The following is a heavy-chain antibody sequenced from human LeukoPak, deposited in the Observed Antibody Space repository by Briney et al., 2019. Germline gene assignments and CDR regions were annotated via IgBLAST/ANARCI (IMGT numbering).Heavy chain of an antibody. V-gene: IGHV4-59*01. CDR2: IYYSGST. J-gene: IGHJ4*02. Sequence: SETLSLTCTVSGGSISSSYWSWIRQPPEKGLEWIGYIYYSGSTNSNPSLKSRVTISVDTSKNQFSLKLTSVTAADTAVYYCARGGYSSGWYVFDYWGQGTLVTVSS. CDR1: GGSISSSY. CDR3: ARGGYSSGWYVFDY. D-gene: IGHD6-19*01.